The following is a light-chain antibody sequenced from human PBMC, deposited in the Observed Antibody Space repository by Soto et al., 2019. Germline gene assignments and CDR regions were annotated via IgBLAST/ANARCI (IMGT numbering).Light chain of an antibody. Sequence: QSVLTQPASVSGSPGQSITMSCTGTSSDVGGYNHASWYQQHPGKAPKLMIYDVSNRPSGVSNRFFGSKSGNTASLTISGLQAEDEADYYCSSYASSSTYVFGTGTKVTVL. CDR1: SSDVGGYNH. V-gene: IGLV2-14*03. CDR3: SSYASSSTYV. J-gene: IGLJ1*01. CDR2: DVS.